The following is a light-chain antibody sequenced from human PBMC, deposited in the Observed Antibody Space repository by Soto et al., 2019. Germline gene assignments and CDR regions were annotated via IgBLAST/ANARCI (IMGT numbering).Light chain of an antibody. CDR2: DVT. CDR3: CSYARTTHV. J-gene: IGLJ1*01. V-gene: IGLV2-11*01. CDR1: TSDIGGYKY. Sequence: QSALTPPPSVSGSPGQSVTISCTGTTSDIGGYKYVSWYQQLPGKAPKLMIFDVTKRPSGVPDRFSGSNSGNTASLTISGLQAEDEAIYYCCSYARTTHVFGTGTKLTVL.